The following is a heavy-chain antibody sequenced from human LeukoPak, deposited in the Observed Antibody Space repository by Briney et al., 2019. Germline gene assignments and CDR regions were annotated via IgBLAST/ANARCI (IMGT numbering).Heavy chain of an antibody. D-gene: IGHD1-26*01. J-gene: IGHJ4*02. CDR2: INPNSGGT. CDR1: GYTFTGYY. Sequence: ASVKVSCKASGYTFTGYYMHWVRQAPGQGLEWMGRINPNSGGTNYAQKFQGRATMTRDTSISTAYMELSRLRSDDTAVYYCARDLDSGSYYPFDYWGQGTLVTVSS. V-gene: IGHV1-2*06. CDR3: ARDLDSGSYYPFDY.